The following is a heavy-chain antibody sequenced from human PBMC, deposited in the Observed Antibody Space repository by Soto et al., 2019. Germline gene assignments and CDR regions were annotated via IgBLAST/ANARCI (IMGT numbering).Heavy chain of an antibody. CDR1: GGSISTRNYY. D-gene: IGHD1-26*01. CDR3: ARGRGSRNRNAVNI. J-gene: IGHJ3*02. V-gene: IGHV4-39*01. CDR2: IHFSERT. Sequence: SDTLSLTCIVSGGSISTRNYYWAWIRQPPGKALEWIGSIHFSERTYYNPSLWSRVTISVDTSQNQISLSLGSVTAADTAVYYCARGRGSRNRNAVNIWGNGTMVTVPS.